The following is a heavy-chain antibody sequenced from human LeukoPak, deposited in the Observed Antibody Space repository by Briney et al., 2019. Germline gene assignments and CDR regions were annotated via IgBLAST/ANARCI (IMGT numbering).Heavy chain of an antibody. CDR1: GFTFSSYS. Sequence: PGGSLRLSCAASGFTFSSYSMNWVRQAPGKGLEWVSYISSSSSTIYYADSVKGRFTISRDNAKNSLYLQMNSLRAEDRAVYYCARKRRNIVATNLDYWGQGTLVTVSS. J-gene: IGHJ4*02. D-gene: IGHD5-12*01. CDR2: ISSSSSTI. V-gene: IGHV3-48*01. CDR3: ARKRRNIVATNLDY.